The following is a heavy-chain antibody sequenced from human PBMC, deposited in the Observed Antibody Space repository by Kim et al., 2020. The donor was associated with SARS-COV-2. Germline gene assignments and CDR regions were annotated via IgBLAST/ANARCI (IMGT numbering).Heavy chain of an antibody. D-gene: IGHD3-3*01. V-gene: IGHV3-30*02. J-gene: IGHJ4*02. CDR3: AKDLRFLEWLLVFDY. Sequence: DSVKGRFTISRDNSKNTLYLQMNSLRAEDTAVYYCAKDLRFLEWLLVFDYWGQGTLVTVSS.